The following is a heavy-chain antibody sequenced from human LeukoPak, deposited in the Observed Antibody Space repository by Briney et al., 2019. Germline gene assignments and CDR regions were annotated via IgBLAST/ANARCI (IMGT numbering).Heavy chain of an antibody. D-gene: IGHD5-18*01. J-gene: IGHJ4*02. CDR2: INHSGST. CDR1: GGSFSGYY. V-gene: IGHV4-34*01. CDR3: ARAGEGYGHVRDFDY. Sequence: SETLSLTCAVYGGSFSGYYWSWIRQPPGKGLEWIGEINHSGSTNYNPSLKSRVTISVDTYKNQFSLKLSSVTAADTAVYYCARAGEGYGHVRDFDYWGQGTLVTVSS.